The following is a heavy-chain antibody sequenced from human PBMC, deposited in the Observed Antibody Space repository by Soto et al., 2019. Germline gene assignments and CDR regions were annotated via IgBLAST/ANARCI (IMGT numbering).Heavy chain of an antibody. J-gene: IGHJ4*02. CDR3: ARGTTVVKVGYYFDY. CDR2: IIPIFGTA. CDR1: GGTFSSYA. V-gene: IGHV1-69*01. Sequence: QVQLVQSGAEVKKPGSSVKVSCKASGGTFSSYAISWVRQAPGQGLEWMGGIIPIFGTANYAQKFQGRVTITADESTSTAYIEVSSVRSEDRGVYYCARGTTVVKVGYYFDYWGQGTLVTVSS. D-gene: IGHD4-17*01.